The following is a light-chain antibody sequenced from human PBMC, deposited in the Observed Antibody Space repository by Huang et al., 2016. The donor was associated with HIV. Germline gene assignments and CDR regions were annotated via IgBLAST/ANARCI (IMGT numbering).Light chain of an antibody. J-gene: IGKJ4*01. V-gene: IGKV3-15*01. Sequence: EVVMTQSPNTLSVSPGERATLSCRASQSISSNLAWYQQTPGQAPRLLIYRASARAAGVPARFSGSGSGTEFTLTISSLQSEDFAIYYCQQYNNWPPLTFGGGTKVEI. CDR1: QSISSN. CDR3: QQYNNWPPLT. CDR2: RAS.